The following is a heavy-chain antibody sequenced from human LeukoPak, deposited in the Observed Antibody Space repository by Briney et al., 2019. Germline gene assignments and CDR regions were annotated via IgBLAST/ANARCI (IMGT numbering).Heavy chain of an antibody. CDR1: GGSISSYY. D-gene: IGHD6-13*01. V-gene: IGHV4-4*07. Sequence: SETLSLTCTVSGGSISSYYWSWIRQPAGKGVEWIGRIHTSGSTNYSPSLKSRVTISVDTSKNQFSLKLSSVTAADTAVYYCARLVVSTWYHEVLLGRDYWGQGTLVTVSS. CDR2: IHTSGST. J-gene: IGHJ4*02. CDR3: ARLVVSTWYHEVLLGRDY.